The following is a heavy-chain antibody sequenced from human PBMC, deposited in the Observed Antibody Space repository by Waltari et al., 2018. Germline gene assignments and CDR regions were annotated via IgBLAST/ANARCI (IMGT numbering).Heavy chain of an antibody. J-gene: IGHJ6*04. CDR3: ARDNGIDLRMDV. V-gene: IGHV3-13*01. CDR1: GFTFSSYD. Sequence: EVQLVESGGGLVQPGGSLRLSCAASGFTFSSYDMHWVRQATGKGLEWVSAIGTAGDTYYPGSVNGRFTISRENAKNSLYLQMNSLRAGDTAVYYCARDNGIDLRMDVWGKGTTVTVSS. CDR2: IGTAGDT. D-gene: IGHD1-20*01.